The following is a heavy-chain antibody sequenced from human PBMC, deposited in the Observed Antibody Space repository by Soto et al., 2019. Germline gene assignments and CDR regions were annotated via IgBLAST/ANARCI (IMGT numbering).Heavy chain of an antibody. CDR2: ISAYNGNT. Sequence: YVICWARKALGQGLEGMGWISAYNGNTNYAQKLQGRVTMTTDTSTSTAYMELRSLRSDDTAVYYCARSPQSRYYVYFHHWG. CDR1: YV. D-gene: IGHD3-10*02. CDR3: ARSPQSRYYVYFHH. V-gene: IGHV1-18*01. J-gene: IGHJ1*01.